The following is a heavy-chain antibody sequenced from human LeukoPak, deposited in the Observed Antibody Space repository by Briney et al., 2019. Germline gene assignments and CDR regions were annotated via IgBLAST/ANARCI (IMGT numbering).Heavy chain of an antibody. CDR3: AKQAVAAPYFDY. D-gene: IGHD6-19*01. CDR2: ISGTGGNT. J-gene: IGHJ4*02. CDR1: GFVFSDYA. Sequence: GGSLRLSCVASGFVFSDYAMSWVRQAPGKGLEWVAAISGTGGNTYYADSVKGRFTISRDNSKNTLYLQMNSLRAEDTAVYYCAKQAVAAPYFDYWGQGTLVTVSS. V-gene: IGHV3-23*01.